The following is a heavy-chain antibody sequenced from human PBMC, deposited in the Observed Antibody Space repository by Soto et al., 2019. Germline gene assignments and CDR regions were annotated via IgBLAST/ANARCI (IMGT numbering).Heavy chain of an antibody. CDR1: GFTFSSYA. J-gene: IGHJ4*02. Sequence: PGGSLRLSCAASGFTFSSYAMHWVRQAPGKGLEWVAVISYDGSNKYYADSVKGRFTISRDNSKNTLYLQMNSLRAEDTAVYYCARDHTAFDYWGQGTLATVSS. V-gene: IGHV3-30-3*01. D-gene: IGHD2-21*02. CDR3: ARDHTAFDY. CDR2: ISYDGSNK.